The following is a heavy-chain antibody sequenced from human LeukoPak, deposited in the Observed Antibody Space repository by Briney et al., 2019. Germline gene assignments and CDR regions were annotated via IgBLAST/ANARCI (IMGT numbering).Heavy chain of an antibody. D-gene: IGHD1-26*01. CDR2: IYTSGNT. V-gene: IGHV4-4*07. Sequence: PSETLSLTCTVSGGSISDYYWNWIRQPAGKGLEWIGRIYTSGNTHYNPSLKSRVTMSVDTSKNQFSLQLSSVTAADTAVYYCAREGSGRPLDYWGQGTLVTVSS. CDR3: AREGSGRPLDY. J-gene: IGHJ4*02. CDR1: GGSISDYY.